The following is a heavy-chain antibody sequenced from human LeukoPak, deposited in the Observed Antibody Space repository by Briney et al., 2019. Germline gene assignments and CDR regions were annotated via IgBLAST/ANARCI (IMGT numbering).Heavy chain of an antibody. V-gene: IGHV4-59*12. CDR1: GGSISSYY. CDR2: IYYSGST. D-gene: IGHD4-17*01. Sequence: PSETLFLTCTVSGGSISSYYWSWIRQPPGKGLEWIGYIYYSGSTNYNPSLKSRVTISVDTSKNQFSLKLSSVTAADTAVYYCARETPFTVTTNYYYYYYMDVWGKGTTVTVSS. CDR3: ARETPFTVTTNYYYYYYMDV. J-gene: IGHJ6*03.